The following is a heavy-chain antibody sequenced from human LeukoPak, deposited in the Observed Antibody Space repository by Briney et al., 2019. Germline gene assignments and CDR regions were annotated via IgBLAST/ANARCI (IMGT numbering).Heavy chain of an antibody. J-gene: IGHJ4*02. CDR1: GFTFSSYW. Sequence: GGSLRLSCAASGFTFSSYWMSWVRQAPGKGLEWVANIKQDGSEKYYVDSVKGRFTISRDNAKNSLYLQMNSLRAEDTAVYYCARDSDYGDYEGTGYWGQGTLVTVSS. V-gene: IGHV3-7*01. D-gene: IGHD4-17*01. CDR2: IKQDGSEK. CDR3: ARDSDYGDYEGTGY.